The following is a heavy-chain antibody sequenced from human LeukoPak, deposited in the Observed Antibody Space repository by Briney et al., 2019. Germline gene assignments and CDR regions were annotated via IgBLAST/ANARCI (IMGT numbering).Heavy chain of an antibody. Sequence: SVKVSCKASGGTFSSYAISWVRQAPGQGLEWVGGIIPIFGTANYAQKFQGRVTITTDESTSTAYMELSSLRSEDTAVYYCASGGYYDFWSGSERSHYYYYYYMDVWGKGTTVTVSS. V-gene: IGHV1-69*05. D-gene: IGHD3-3*01. CDR2: IIPIFGTA. J-gene: IGHJ6*03. CDR1: GGTFSSYA. CDR3: ASGGYYDFWSGSERSHYYYYYYMDV.